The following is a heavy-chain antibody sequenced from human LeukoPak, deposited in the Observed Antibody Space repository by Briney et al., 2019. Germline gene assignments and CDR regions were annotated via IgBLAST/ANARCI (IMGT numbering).Heavy chain of an antibody. Sequence: RSSETLSLTCAVYGGSFSGYYWSWIRQPPGKGLEWIGEINHSGSTNYNPSLKSRVTISVDTSKNQFSLKLSSVTAADTAVYYCARGSYDSSGYYPWYFDYWGQGTLVTVSS. J-gene: IGHJ4*02. CDR1: GGSFSGYY. CDR3: ARGSYDSSGYYPWYFDY. CDR2: INHSGST. D-gene: IGHD3-22*01. V-gene: IGHV4-34*01.